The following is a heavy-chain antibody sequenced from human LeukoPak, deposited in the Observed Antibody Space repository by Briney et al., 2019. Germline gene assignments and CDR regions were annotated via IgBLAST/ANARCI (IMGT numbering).Heavy chain of an antibody. V-gene: IGHV4-61*02. Sequence: PSETLSLTCTVSGGSISSGSYYWSWIRQPAGKGLEWIGRIYTSGSTNYNPSLKSRVTISVDTSKNQFSLKLSSVTAADTAVYYCARDSRYYGSGTYDYWGQRTLVTVSS. D-gene: IGHD3-10*01. CDR1: GGSISSGSYY. CDR3: ARDSRYYGSGTYDY. J-gene: IGHJ4*02. CDR2: IYTSGST.